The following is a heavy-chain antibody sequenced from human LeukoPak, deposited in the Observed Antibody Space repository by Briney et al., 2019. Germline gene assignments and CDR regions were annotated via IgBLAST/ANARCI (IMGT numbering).Heavy chain of an antibody. CDR3: ATLNSIHVLRFLEWLSG. V-gene: IGHV3-30-3*01. D-gene: IGHD3-3*01. CDR2: ISYHGSNK. J-gene: IGHJ4*02. Sequence: PGGSLRLSCAASGFTFSSYAMHWVRQAPGKGLEWVAVISYHGSNKNYADSVKGRFTISRDNSKNTLYLQMNSLRAEDTAVYYCATLNSIHVLRFLEWLSGWGQGTLVTVSS. CDR1: GFTFSSYA.